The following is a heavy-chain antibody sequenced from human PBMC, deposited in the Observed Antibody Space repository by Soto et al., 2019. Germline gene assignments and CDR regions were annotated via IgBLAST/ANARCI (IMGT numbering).Heavy chain of an antibody. CDR1: GGSIFSSSW. Sequence: QVQLQESGPGLVKPSGTLSLTCTVSGGSIFSSSWWSWVRQSPGKGLEWIGEIYHSGSKNYDPSLKSRVTISVVKSKNQFSLKLTSVTAADTAMYYCARERYGSGSPFDSWGQGTLVTVSS. D-gene: IGHD3-10*01. CDR2: IYHSGSK. J-gene: IGHJ4*02. V-gene: IGHV4-4*02. CDR3: ARERYGSGSPFDS.